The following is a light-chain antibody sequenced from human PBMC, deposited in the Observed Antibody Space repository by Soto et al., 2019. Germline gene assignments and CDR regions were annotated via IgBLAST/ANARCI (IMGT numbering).Light chain of an antibody. CDR2: GAS. V-gene: IGKV3-20*01. J-gene: IGKJ1*01. CDR3: QQYGSSGT. CDR1: QSVSNNY. Sequence: EILFTQSPGTLSLSPGERATLSCRASQSVSNNYLAWYQPKPGKAPRLLIYGASNRATGIPDRLSGSGSGTDFTLTIRRLEPEDFAVYYCQQYGSSGTFGQGTKVDI.